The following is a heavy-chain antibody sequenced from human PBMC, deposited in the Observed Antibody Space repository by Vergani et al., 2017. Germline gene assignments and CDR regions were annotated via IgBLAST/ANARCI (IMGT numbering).Heavy chain of an antibody. CDR1: GYTFTSYY. J-gene: IGHJ3*02. Sequence: QVQLVQSGAEVKKPGASVKVSCKASGYTFTSYYMHWVRQAPGQGLEWMGIINPSGGSTSYAQKFQGRVTMTRDTSTSTVYMELSSLRSEDTAVYYCARGYCGGDCHDAFDIWGKGQWSPSLQ. V-gene: IGHV1-46*01. D-gene: IGHD2-21*02. CDR3: ARGYCGGDCHDAFDI. CDR2: INPSGGST.